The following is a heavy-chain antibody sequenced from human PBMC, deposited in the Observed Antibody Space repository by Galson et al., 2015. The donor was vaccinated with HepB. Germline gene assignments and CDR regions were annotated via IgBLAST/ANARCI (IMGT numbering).Heavy chain of an antibody. J-gene: IGHJ4*02. D-gene: IGHD5-24*01. Sequence: SLRLSCAASGFTFTRHGMHWVRQAPGKGLEWVAVIWYDGNNEYYAESVKGRFTISRDNSKNTLYLQMNSLRAEDTAVYYSARDRERDGNNAGFDYWGQGTLVTVSS. CDR2: IWYDGNNE. CDR1: GFTFTRHG. V-gene: IGHV3-33*01. CDR3: ARDRERDGNNAGFDY.